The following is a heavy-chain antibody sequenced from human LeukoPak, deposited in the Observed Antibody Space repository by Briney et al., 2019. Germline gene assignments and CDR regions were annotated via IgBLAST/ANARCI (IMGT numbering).Heavy chain of an antibody. J-gene: IGHJ4*02. CDR1: GYTLTELS. V-gene: IGHV1-18*01. CDR3: ARTITMVRGVDY. Sequence: ASVKVSCKVSGYTLTELSMHWVRQAPGQGLEWMGWISAYNGNTNYAQKLQGRVTMTTDTSTSTAYMELRSLRSDDTAVYYCARTITMVRGVDYWGQGTLVTVSS. D-gene: IGHD3-10*01. CDR2: ISAYNGNT.